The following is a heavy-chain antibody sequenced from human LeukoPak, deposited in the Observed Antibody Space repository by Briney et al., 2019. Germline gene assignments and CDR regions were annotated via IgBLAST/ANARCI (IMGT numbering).Heavy chain of an antibody. CDR2: ISAYNGNT. Sequence: AASVKVSCKASGYTFTSYGISWVRQAPGQGLEWMGWISAYNGNTNYAQKLQGRVTMTTDTSTSTAYMELRSLRSDDTAVYYCARVRDMSVHDAFDIWGQGTMVTVSS. CDR1: GYTFTSYG. V-gene: IGHV1-18*01. D-gene: IGHD5/OR15-5a*01. J-gene: IGHJ3*02. CDR3: ARVRDMSVHDAFDI.